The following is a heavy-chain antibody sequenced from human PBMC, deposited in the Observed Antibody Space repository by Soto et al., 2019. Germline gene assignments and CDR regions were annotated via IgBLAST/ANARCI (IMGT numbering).Heavy chain of an antibody. CDR3: AKDIEGYCSGGSCYSGYYYGMDV. V-gene: IGHV3-9*01. CDR2: ISWNSGSI. D-gene: IGHD2-15*01. CDR1: GFTFDDYA. J-gene: IGHJ6*02. Sequence: GGSLRLSCAASGFTFDDYAMHWVRQAPGKGLEWVSCISWNSGSIGYADSVKGRFTISRDNAKNSLYLQMNSLRAEDTALYYCAKDIEGYCSGGSCYSGYYYGMDVWGQGTTVTVSS.